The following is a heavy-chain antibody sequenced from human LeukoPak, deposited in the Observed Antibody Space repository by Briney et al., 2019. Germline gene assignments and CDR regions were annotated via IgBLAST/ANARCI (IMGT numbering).Heavy chain of an antibody. CDR3: ARFGDSAYYGSGSYYFQYYYYYMDV. J-gene: IGHJ6*03. Sequence: ASVKVSCKASGYTFTSYGISWVRQAPGQGLEWMGWISAYSGNTNYAQKLQGRVTMTTDTSTSTAYMELRSLRSDDTAVYYCARFGDSAYYGSGSYYFQYYYYYMDVWGKGTTVTVSS. D-gene: IGHD3-10*01. CDR1: GYTFTSYG. V-gene: IGHV1-18*01. CDR2: ISAYSGNT.